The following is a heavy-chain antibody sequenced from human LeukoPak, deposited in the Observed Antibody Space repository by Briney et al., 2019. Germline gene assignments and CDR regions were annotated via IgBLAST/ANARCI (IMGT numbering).Heavy chain of an antibody. V-gene: IGHV3-21*01. CDR1: GFTFSSYS. Sequence: PGGSLRLSCAASGFTFSSYSMNWVRQAPGKGLEWVSSISSSSSSYIYYADSVEGRFTISRDNAKNSLYLQMNSLRAEDTAVYYCARVYSSSWYPGYYYMDVWGKGTTVTVSS. J-gene: IGHJ6*03. CDR2: ISSSSSSYI. CDR3: ARVYSSSWYPGYYYMDV. D-gene: IGHD6-13*01.